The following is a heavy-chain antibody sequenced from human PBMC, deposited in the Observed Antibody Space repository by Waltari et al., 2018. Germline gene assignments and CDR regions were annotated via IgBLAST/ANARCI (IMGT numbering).Heavy chain of an antibody. CDR2: ISWNSGSI. CDR3: AKGDYYDSSAKGYFDY. J-gene: IGHJ4*02. CDR1: GFTFDDYA. Sequence: EVQLVVSGGGLVQPGRSLRLSCAASGFTFDDYAMHWVRQAPGKGLEWVSGISWNSGSIGYADSVKGRFTISRDNAKNSLYLQMNSLRAEDTALYYCAKGDYYDSSAKGYFDYWGQGTLVTVSS. D-gene: IGHD3-22*01. V-gene: IGHV3-9*01.